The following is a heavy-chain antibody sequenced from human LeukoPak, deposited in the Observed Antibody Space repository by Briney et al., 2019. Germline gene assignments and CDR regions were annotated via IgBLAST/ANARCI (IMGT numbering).Heavy chain of an antibody. J-gene: IGHJ4*02. CDR1: GDSISSSSYY. CDR3: ARHRGYSYDTTGYYHHLYYFDY. CDR2: IYYSGST. D-gene: IGHD3-22*01. Sequence: KPSETLSLTCSVSGDSISSSSYYWGWIRQPPGKGLEWIGSIYYSGSTYYNPSLKSRVTISVDTSKNHFSLKLSSVTAADTAVFYCARHRGYSYDTTGYYHHLYYFDYWGQGTLVTVSS. V-gene: IGHV4-39*01.